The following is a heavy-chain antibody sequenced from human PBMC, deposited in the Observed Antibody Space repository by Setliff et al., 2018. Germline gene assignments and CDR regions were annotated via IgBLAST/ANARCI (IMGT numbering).Heavy chain of an antibody. J-gene: IGHJ4*02. CDR1: GGSISSMSYY. V-gene: IGHV4-39*07. CDR2: IYYSGST. D-gene: IGHD3-22*01. Sequence: PSETLSLTCTVSGGSISSMSYYWGWIRQPPGKGLEWIGSIYYSGSTYYNPSLESRVTISVDTSKNQVSLKLSSMTAADTAVYYCARDTRDRYDTSGHYLSLDYWGQGTLVTVSS. CDR3: ARDTRDRYDTSGHYLSLDY.